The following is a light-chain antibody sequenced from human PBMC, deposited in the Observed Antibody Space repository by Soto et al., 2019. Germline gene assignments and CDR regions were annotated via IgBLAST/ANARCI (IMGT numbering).Light chain of an antibody. Sequence: EIVLTQSPGTLSLSPGERATLSCRASQSVSSSQLAWYQQKPGQAPRLLIYGASTTATGIPYRFSGGGSGTDFTLTISRLEPEDCAVYYCQQFGSSPEYTFGQGTKLEVK. CDR2: GAS. CDR1: QSVSSSQ. J-gene: IGKJ2*01. V-gene: IGKV3-20*01. CDR3: QQFGSSPEYT.